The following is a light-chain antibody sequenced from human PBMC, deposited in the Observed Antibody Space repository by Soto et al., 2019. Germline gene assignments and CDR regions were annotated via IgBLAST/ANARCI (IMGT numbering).Light chain of an antibody. CDR1: QSVSSN. CDR2: GAS. J-gene: IGKJ1*01. Sequence: EIVMTQSPATLSVSPGERATLYCRASQSVSSNLAWYQQKPGQAPRLLIYGASTRATGIPARFSGSGSGTEFTRTIISLQSEDFAVYYCQQYNNWPPWTFGQGTKVEIK. V-gene: IGKV3-15*01. CDR3: QQYNNWPPWT.